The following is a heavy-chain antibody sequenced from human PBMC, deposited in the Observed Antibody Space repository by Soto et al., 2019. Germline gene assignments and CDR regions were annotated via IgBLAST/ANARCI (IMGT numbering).Heavy chain of an antibody. Sequence: GASVKVSCKASGYTFTGYYMHWVRQAPGQGLEWMGWINPNSGGTNYAQKFQGWVTMTRDTSISTAYMELSRLRSDDTAVYYCARVRMVRGVIISPYGMDVWGQGTTVTVSS. D-gene: IGHD3-10*01. CDR3: ARVRMVRGVIISPYGMDV. CDR2: INPNSGGT. V-gene: IGHV1-2*04. CDR1: GYTFTGYY. J-gene: IGHJ6*02.